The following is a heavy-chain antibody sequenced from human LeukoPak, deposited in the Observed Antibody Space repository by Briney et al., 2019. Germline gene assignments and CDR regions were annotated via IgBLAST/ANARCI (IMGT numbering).Heavy chain of an antibody. CDR1: GFTFSDYT. V-gene: IGHV3-30*04. D-gene: IGHD2-2*01. CDR3: AKVGVVVVPSVYYFDY. CDR2: ISYDGKNK. J-gene: IGHJ4*02. Sequence: GGSLRLSCAASGFTFSDYTMNWVRQAPGKGLEWVAVISYDGKNKYYADSVKGRFTISRDNSRNTPSLQIDRLRTEDTAVYYCAKVGVVVVPSVYYFDYWGQGTLVTVSS.